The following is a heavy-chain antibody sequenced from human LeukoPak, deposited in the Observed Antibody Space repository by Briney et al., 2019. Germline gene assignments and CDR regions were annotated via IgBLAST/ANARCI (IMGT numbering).Heavy chain of an antibody. J-gene: IGHJ4*02. D-gene: IGHD1-14*01. CDR2: TSPDGSEQ. CDR3: FTGSEFYYDS. CDR1: GFPLTRNA. V-gene: IGHV3-30*04. Sequence: GMSLRLSCVASGFPLTRNAMHWVRQAPGKGLEWVAVTSPDGSEQYYADSVRGRFTISRDNSKNTVFLQMNSLTTEDTAVYSCFTGSEFYYDSWGQGTLVTVSS.